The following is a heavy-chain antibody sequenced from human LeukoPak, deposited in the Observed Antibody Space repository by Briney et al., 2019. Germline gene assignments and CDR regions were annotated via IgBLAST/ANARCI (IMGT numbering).Heavy chain of an antibody. D-gene: IGHD5-24*01. CDR1: GFTFSSYW. CDR2: IKQDGSEK. J-gene: IGHJ4*02. Sequence: GGSLKLSCAASGFTFSSYWMSWVRQAPGKGLEWVANIKQDGSEKYYVDSVKGRFTISRDNAKNSLYLQMNSLRAEDTAVYYCARDKRGDGYNYPSFDYWGQGTLVTVSS. CDR3: ARDKRGDGYNYPSFDY. V-gene: IGHV3-7*03.